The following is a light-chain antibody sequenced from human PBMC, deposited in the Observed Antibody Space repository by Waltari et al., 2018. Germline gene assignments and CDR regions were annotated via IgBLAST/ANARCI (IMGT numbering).Light chain of an antibody. CDR3: ATWDGSVNGDWV. CDR2: RNN. CDR1: DANTYTHS. Sequence: QSVLSQPPAASGTPGQRVTLPCSGTDANTYTHSVPWYQQLPGAPPTPLLSRNNQRPSGVPDRFSGSKSGTSASLAISGLRSEDEALYYCATWDGSVNGDWVFGGGTKLTVL. J-gene: IGLJ3*02. V-gene: IGLV1-44*01.